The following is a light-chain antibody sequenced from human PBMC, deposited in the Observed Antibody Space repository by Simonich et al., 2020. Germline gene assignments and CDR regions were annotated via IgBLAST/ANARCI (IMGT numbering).Light chain of an antibody. J-gene: IGKJ2*01. Sequence: DIVMTQSPDSLAVSLGERATINCKSSQSVLYSSNNKNYLAWYQQKQGQPPTLLIYWASTRESGVPDRFSGSGSGTDFTLTISSLQAEDGAVYYCQQYYRTPYTFGQGTKLEIK. CDR2: WAS. V-gene: IGKV4-1*01. CDR3: QQYYRTPYT. CDR1: QSVLYSSNNKNY.